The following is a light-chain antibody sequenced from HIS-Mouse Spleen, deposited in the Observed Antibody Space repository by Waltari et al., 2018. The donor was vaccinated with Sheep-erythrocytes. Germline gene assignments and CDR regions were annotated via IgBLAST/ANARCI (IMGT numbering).Light chain of an antibody. CDR2: DVS. CDR1: SRYVGGSNY. V-gene: IGLV2-11*01. CDR3: CSYAGSYTFWV. Sequence: QSALTQPRSVSVSPGQSVPISCPGTSRYVGGSNYVSWYQQHPGKAPKLMIYDVSKRPSGVPDRFSGSKSGNTASLTISGLQAEDEADYYCCSYAGSYTFWVFGGGTKLTVL. J-gene: IGLJ3*02.